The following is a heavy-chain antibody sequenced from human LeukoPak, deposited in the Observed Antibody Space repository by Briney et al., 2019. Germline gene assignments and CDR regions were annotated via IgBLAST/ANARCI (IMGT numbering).Heavy chain of an antibody. V-gene: IGHV4-59*01. CDR2: IYYSGST. CDR3: ARDQGAHYGSGSSQPYYYYYGMDV. J-gene: IGHJ6*02. CDR1: GGSISSYY. Sequence: SETLSLTCTVSGGSISSYYWSWIRQPPGKGLEWIGYIYYSGSTNYNPSLKSRVTISVDTSKNQFSLKLSSVTAADTAVYYCARDQGAHYGSGSSQPYYYYYGMDVWGQGTTVTVSS. D-gene: IGHD3-10*01.